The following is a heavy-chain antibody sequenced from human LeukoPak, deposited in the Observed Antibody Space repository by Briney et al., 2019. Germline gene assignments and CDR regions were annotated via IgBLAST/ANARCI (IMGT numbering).Heavy chain of an antibody. CDR3: AARGGAY. D-gene: IGHD3-16*01. CDR2: MNHSGSA. CDR1: GGSFSGYY. Sequence: SETLSLTCAVYGGSFSGYYWSWIRQPPGKGLEWIGEMNHSGSANYNPSLKSRVTISVDTSKNQFSLKLSSVTAADTAVYYCAARGGAYWGQGTLVTVSS. V-gene: IGHV4-34*01. J-gene: IGHJ4*02.